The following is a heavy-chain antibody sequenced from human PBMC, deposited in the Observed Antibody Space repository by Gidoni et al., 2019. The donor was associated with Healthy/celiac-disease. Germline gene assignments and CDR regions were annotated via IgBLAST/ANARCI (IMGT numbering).Heavy chain of an antibody. V-gene: IGHV3-33*01. J-gene: IGHJ4*02. Sequence: QVQLVESGGGVVQPGRSLRLSCAVSGFTFSSYGMHWVRQAPGKGLEWVAVIWYDGSNKYYADSVKGRFTISRDNSKNTLYLQMNSLRAEDTAVYYCATTAYDSSGYNFDYWGQGTLVTVSS. CDR2: IWYDGSNK. CDR1: GFTFSSYG. D-gene: IGHD3-22*01. CDR3: ATTAYDSSGYNFDY.